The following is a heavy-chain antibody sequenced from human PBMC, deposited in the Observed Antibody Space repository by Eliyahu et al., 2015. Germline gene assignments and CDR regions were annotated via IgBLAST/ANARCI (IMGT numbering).Heavy chain of an antibody. Sequence: EVQLVQSGAEVREPGESLKIXCKGXXYXFTPYWIGWVRQXPGKGLEWIGSIYPCDXDTRYNPSFQGQVTISADKSISTAYLQWSSLKASDTAMYFCVRPVYSTSYFDHWGQGTLVTVSS. CDR1: XYXFTPYW. J-gene: IGHJ4*02. V-gene: IGHV5-51*01. CDR2: IYPCDXDT. CDR3: VRPVYSTSYFDH. D-gene: IGHD6-6*01.